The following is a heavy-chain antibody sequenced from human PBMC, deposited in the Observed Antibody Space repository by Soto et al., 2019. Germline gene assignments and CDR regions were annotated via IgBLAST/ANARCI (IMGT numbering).Heavy chain of an antibody. V-gene: IGHV1-69*13. CDR1: GGTFSSYA. Sequence: SVKVSCKASGGTFSSYAISWVRQAPGQGLEWMGGIIPIFGTANYAQKFQGRVTITADESTSTAYMELSSLRSEDTAVYYCARLAAARRAGYYYYGMDVWGQGTTVTVSS. D-gene: IGHD6-6*01. J-gene: IGHJ6*02. CDR2: IIPIFGTA. CDR3: ARLAAARRAGYYYYGMDV.